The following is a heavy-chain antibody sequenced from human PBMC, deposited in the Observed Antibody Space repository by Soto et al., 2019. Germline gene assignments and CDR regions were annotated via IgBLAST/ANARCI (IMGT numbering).Heavy chain of an antibody. CDR3: ARGHYSSGYAFDI. J-gene: IGHJ3*02. D-gene: IGHD3-22*01. V-gene: IGHV4-30-4*01. CDR2: IYYSGST. CDR1: VGSISSGDYY. Sequence: SETLSLTCTVSVGSISSGDYYWSWIRQPPGKGLEWIGYIYYSGSTYYNPSLKSRVTISVDTSKNQFSLKLSSVTAADTAVYYCARGHYSSGYAFDIWGQGKMVT.